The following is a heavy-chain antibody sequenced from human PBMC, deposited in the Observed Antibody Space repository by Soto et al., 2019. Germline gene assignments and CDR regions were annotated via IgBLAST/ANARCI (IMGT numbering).Heavy chain of an antibody. CDR2: ISGDGVSK. D-gene: IGHD2-15*01. J-gene: IGHJ5*02. Sequence: VKLLESGGGLVKPGGSLRLSCAASGISFSDNAMSWVRQAPGKGLEWISAISGDGVSKLYADSVRGRFTISRDNAENTLYLQMSSLKNEDTPLYDGAKKVRLSGVAVAFDPWGQGTLVTVSS. V-gene: IGHV3-23*01. CDR3: AKKVRLSGVAVAFDP. CDR1: GISFSDNA.